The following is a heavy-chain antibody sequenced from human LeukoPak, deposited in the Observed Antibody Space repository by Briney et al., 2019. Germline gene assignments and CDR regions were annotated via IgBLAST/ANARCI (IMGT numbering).Heavy chain of an antibody. V-gene: IGHV3-11*01. CDR2: ISSSGSTI. D-gene: IGHD3-22*01. CDR1: GFTFSDYY. J-gene: IGHJ4*02. Sequence: GGSLRLSCAASGFTFSDYYMSWIRQAPGKGLEWVSYISSSGSTIYYADSVKGRFTISRDNSKNTLYLQMNSLRAEDTAVYYCAKVSLYRTTYYYDSSSPHHYFDYWGQGTLVTVSS. CDR3: AKVSLYRTTYYYDSSSPHHYFDY.